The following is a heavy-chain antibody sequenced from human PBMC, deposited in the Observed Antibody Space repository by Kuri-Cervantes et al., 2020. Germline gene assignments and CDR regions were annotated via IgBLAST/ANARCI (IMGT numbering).Heavy chain of an antibody. Sequence: SQTLSLTCAVSGYSISSGYYWGWIRQPPGKGLEWIGSIYHSGSTYYNPSLKSRVTISVDTSKNQFSLKLSPVTAADTAVYYCARGYTIFGVVITFDYWGQGTLVTVSS. CDR2: IYHSGST. D-gene: IGHD3-3*01. J-gene: IGHJ4*02. CDR3: ARGYTIFGVVITFDY. CDR1: GYSISSGYY. V-gene: IGHV4-38-2*01.